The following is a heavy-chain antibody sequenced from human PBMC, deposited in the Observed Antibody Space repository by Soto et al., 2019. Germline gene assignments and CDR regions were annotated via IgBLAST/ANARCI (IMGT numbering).Heavy chain of an antibody. D-gene: IGHD3-22*01. Sequence: SDTLSLTCTVSGGSNTNYYYSWIRQPPGKGLEWIGYIFHTGTTSYNPSLKSRVTLSVDTSQSQFSLKLNSVTAADTAVYYCTTEAYDNSGSLAFDIWGPGTLVT. CDR2: IFHTGTT. J-gene: IGHJ3*02. CDR3: TTEAYDNSGSLAFDI. CDR1: GGSNTNYY. V-gene: IGHV4-59*08.